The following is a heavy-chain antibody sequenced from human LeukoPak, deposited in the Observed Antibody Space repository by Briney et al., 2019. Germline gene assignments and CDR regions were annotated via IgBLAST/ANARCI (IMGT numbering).Heavy chain of an antibody. CDR2: ISYDGSNK. CDR1: GFTFSSYA. V-gene: IGHV3-30*04. D-gene: IGHD3-10*01. Sequence: GGSLRLSCAASGFTFSSYAMHWVRQAPGKGLEWVAVISYDGSNKYYADSVKGRFTISRDNSKNTLYLQMNSLRAEDTAVYYCARDAAMVRGVSLSFDYWGQGTLVTVSS. J-gene: IGHJ4*02. CDR3: ARDAAMVRGVSLSFDY.